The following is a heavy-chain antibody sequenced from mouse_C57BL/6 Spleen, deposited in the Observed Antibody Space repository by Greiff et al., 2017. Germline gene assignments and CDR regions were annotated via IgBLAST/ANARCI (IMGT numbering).Heavy chain of an antibody. CDR2: ISSGGSYT. Sequence: DVQLEESGGDLVKPGGSLKLSCAASGFTFSSYGMSWVRQTPDKRLEWVATISSGGSYTYYPDSVKGRFTISRDNAKNTLYLQMSSLKSEDTAMYYCARHGLGNAMDYWGQGTSVTVSS. J-gene: IGHJ4*01. D-gene: IGHD2-2*01. CDR3: ARHGLGNAMDY. V-gene: IGHV5-6*01. CDR1: GFTFSSYG.